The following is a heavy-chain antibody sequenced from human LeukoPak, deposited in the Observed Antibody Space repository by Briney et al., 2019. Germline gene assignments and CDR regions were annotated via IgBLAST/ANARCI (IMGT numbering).Heavy chain of an antibody. CDR2: ISGSGGST. CDR3: AKAPPYCGGDCYPPYFDY. V-gene: IGHV3-23*01. Sequence: GGSLRLSCAASGFTFSSYAMSWVRQAPGKGLEWVSAISGSGGSTYYADSVKGRFTISRDNSKNTLYLQMNSLRAEDTAVYYCAKAPPYCGGDCYPPYFDYWGQGTLVTVSS. J-gene: IGHJ4*02. D-gene: IGHD2-21*02. CDR1: GFTFSSYA.